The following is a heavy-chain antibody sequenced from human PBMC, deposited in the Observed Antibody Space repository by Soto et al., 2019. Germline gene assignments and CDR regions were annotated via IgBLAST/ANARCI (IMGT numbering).Heavy chain of an antibody. D-gene: IGHD3-10*01. V-gene: IGHV1-18*01. J-gene: IGHJ6*02. CDR3: ATMVREPSYGMDV. CDR2: ISAYNVNT. CDR1: GYTFTSYG. Sequence: ASVKVSCKASGYTFTSYGISWVRQAPGQGLEWMGWISAYNVNTNYAQKLQGRVTMTTDTSTSTAYMELRSLRFDDTAVYYCATMVREPSYGMDVWGQGTTVTVSS.